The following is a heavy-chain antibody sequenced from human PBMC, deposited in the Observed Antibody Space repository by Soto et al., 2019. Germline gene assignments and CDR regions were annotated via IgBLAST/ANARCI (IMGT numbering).Heavy chain of an antibody. D-gene: IGHD1-26*01. CDR2: VSIGGST. V-gene: IGHV3-23*01. Sequence: QPGGSLRLSCAASGFTFSSYATGWVRQGPGKGLEWVAVVSIGGSTHYADSVRGRFTISRDNSKNTLSLQMNSLTAEDTAVYFCAKRRGAGGHFDYWGQGALVTVSS. J-gene: IGHJ4*02. CDR3: AKRRGAGGHFDY. CDR1: GFTFSSYA.